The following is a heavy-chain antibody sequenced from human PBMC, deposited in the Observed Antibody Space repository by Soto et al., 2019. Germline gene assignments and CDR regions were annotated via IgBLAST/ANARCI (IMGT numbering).Heavy chain of an antibody. CDR3: ARAERGTYYDILTGNIESYYYGMDV. V-gene: IGHV4-31*03. D-gene: IGHD3-9*01. CDR1: FGSISIFCYY. J-gene: IGHJ6*04. Sequence: LTCTFSFGSISIFCYYCIWIRQHPWNCLEWIWYIYYSGSTYHNPSLKSRLTISVDTSKNQFSLKLSSVTAADTAVYYCARAERGTYYDILTGNIESYYYGMDVWGKGNTVNVSS. CDR2: IYYSGST.